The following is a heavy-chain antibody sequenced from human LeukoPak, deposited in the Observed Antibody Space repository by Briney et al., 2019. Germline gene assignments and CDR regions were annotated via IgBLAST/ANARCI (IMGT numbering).Heavy chain of an antibody. J-gene: IGHJ6*03. Sequence: SVKVSCKASGGTFSSYAISWVRQAPGQGLEWMGGIIPIFGTANYAQKFQGRVTITADESTSTAYMELSSLRSEDTAVYYCARYGSGSYYNRGYYYMDVWGKGTTVTVSS. CDR1: GGTFSSYA. CDR2: IIPIFGTA. CDR3: ARYGSGSYYNRGYYYMDV. V-gene: IGHV1-69*13. D-gene: IGHD3-10*01.